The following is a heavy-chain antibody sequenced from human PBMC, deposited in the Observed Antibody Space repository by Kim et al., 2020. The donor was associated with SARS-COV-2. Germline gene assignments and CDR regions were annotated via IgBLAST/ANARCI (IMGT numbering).Heavy chain of an antibody. CDR3: ARGGSGTSFSYFDY. Sequence: TPALKSRVIISVDTAKNRFSLKLNSVTAAETAVYYCARGGSGTSFSYFDYWGQGTLVTVSS. D-gene: IGHD1-26*01. V-gene: IGHV4-30-2*05. J-gene: IGHJ4*02.